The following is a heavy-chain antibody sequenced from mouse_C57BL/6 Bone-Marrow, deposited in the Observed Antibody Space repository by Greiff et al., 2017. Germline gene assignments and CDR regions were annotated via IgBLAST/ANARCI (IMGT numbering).Heavy chain of an antibody. Sequence: VQLVESGAELVKPGASVKMSCKASGYTFTSYWITWVKQRPGQGLEWIGDIYPGSGSTNYNEKFKSKATLTVDTSSSTAYMQLSSLTSEYSAVYYCARPYYSNYWYFDVWGTGTTVTVSS. V-gene: IGHV1-55*01. J-gene: IGHJ1*03. CDR1: GYTFTSYW. CDR3: ARPYYSNYWYFDV. D-gene: IGHD2-5*01. CDR2: IYPGSGST.